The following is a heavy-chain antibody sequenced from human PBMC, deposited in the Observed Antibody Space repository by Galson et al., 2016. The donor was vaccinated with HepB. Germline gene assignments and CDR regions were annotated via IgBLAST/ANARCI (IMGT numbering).Heavy chain of an antibody. CDR1: GFTFSSYS. Sequence: SLRLSCAASGFTFSSYSVHWVRQAPGKGLKWVAVISNDGSNKYYADSVKGRFTISRDNSKNTLYLQMNSLRAGDTAAYYCARDRRSTASRYYYGMDVWGQGTTVTVSS. CDR2: ISNDGSNK. D-gene: IGHD3-9*01. CDR3: ARDRRSTASRYYYGMDV. J-gene: IGHJ6*02. V-gene: IGHV3-30*04.